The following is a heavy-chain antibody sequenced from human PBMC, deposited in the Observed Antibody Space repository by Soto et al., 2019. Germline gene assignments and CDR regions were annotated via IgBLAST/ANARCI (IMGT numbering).Heavy chain of an antibody. D-gene: IGHD4-17*01. Sequence: EVQLVESGGGLVKPGGSLRLSCAASGFTFSSYSMNWVRQAPGKGLEWVSSISSSSSYIYYADSVKGRFTISRDNAKNSLYLQMNSLRAEDTAVYYCARDRGDYRRGMDVWGQGTTVTVSS. J-gene: IGHJ6*02. CDR2: ISSSSSYI. V-gene: IGHV3-21*01. CDR3: ARDRGDYRRGMDV. CDR1: GFTFSSYS.